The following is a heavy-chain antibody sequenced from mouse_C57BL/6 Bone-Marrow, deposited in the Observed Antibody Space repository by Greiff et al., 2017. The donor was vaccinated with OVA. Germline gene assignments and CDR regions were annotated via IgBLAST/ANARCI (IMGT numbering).Heavy chain of an antibody. CDR3: ARIYYGSSYTDN. CDR2: IYPRSGNT. J-gene: IGHJ2*01. CDR1: GYTFTSYG. D-gene: IGHD1-1*01. Sequence: VQLQQSGAELARPGASVKLSCKASGYTFTSYGISWVKQRTGQGLEWIGEIYPRSGNTYYNEKFKGKATLTADKSSSTAYMELRSLTSEDSAVYFCARIYYGSSYTDNRGQDATLTVSS. V-gene: IGHV1-81*01.